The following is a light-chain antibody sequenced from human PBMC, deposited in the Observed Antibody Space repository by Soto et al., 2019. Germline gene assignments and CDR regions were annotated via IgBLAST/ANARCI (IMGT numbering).Light chain of an antibody. CDR1: QTITNNY. CDR3: QQYGTSPIT. J-gene: IGKJ5*01. CDR2: GAS. Sequence: EIVLTQSPGTLSLSPGERATLSCMTSQTITNNYLAWYQQKPGQAPRLLIYGASSRVTGIPDRFSGSGSGTDFTLTISRLEPEDFAVYYCQQYGTSPITFGQGTRLEIK. V-gene: IGKV3-20*01.